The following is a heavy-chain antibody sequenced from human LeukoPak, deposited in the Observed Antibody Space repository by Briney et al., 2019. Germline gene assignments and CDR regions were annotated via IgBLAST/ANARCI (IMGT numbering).Heavy chain of an antibody. Sequence: PGGSLRLSCAASGFTFSSYAMHWVRQAPGKGLEWVAVISYDGSNKYYADSVKGRFTISRDNSKNTLYLQMNSLRAEDTAVYYCAKGFTYYYDSSGYYYHYYGMDVWGQGTTVTVSS. J-gene: IGHJ6*02. CDR1: GFTFSSYA. V-gene: IGHV3-30-3*01. D-gene: IGHD3-22*01. CDR2: ISYDGSNK. CDR3: AKGFTYYYDSSGYYYHYYGMDV.